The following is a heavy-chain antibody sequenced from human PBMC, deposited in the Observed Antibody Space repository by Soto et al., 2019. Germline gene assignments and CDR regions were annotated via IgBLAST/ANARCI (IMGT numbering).Heavy chain of an antibody. CDR1: GGSISSGGYS. CDR2: IYHSGST. J-gene: IGHJ4*02. Sequence: SETLSLTCAVSGGSISSGGYSWSWIRQPPGKGLEWIGYIYHSGSTYYNPSLKSRVTISVDRSKNQFFLKLSSVTAADTAVYYCASSNCSGGSCYHGFDYWGQGTLVTV. CDR3: ASSNCSGGSCYHGFDY. V-gene: IGHV4-30-2*01. D-gene: IGHD2-15*01.